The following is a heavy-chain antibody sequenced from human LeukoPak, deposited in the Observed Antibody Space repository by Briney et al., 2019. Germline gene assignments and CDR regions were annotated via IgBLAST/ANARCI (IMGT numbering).Heavy chain of an antibody. J-gene: IGHJ4*02. CDR2: IRSRVDGGTS. Sequence: GESLRLSCVASGFTIDKAWMTWVRQVPGKGLEWVGRIRSRVDGGTSDYAAPVKGRFTISRDDSKNTMYLQMDSLKTEDTAFYYCTTDIPFTSGGAIAYWGQGTLVTVSS. D-gene: IGHD3-16*02. CDR1: GFTIDKAW. V-gene: IGHV3-15*01. CDR3: TTDIPFTSGGAIAY.